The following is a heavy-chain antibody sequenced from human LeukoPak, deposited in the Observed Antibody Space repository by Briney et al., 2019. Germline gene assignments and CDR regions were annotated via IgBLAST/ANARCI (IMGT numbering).Heavy chain of an antibody. CDR3: ARDDGDV. Sequence: GRSIRTSCAAYRFTFSNYRMKRYRQDPGKPPEWVASINNDGSGKYFVDSVKDRFTISRDNAKNSLYLQINSLKVEDTAIYYCARDDGDVWGIGTTVTVSS. CDR2: INNDGSGK. J-gene: IGHJ6*03. CDR1: RFTFSNYR. V-gene: IGHV3-7*01.